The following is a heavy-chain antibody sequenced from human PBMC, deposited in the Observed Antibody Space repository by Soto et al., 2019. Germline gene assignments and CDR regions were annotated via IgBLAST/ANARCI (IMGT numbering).Heavy chain of an antibody. J-gene: IGHJ5*02. Sequence: QVQLVQSGAEVKKPGSSVKVSCKASGGTFSSYAISWVRQAPGQGLEWMGGIIPIFGTANYAQKFQGRVTMTANESTSTAYRELSSLRSEDTAVYYCARGGPNGWFDPWGQGTLVTVSS. D-gene: IGHD2-8*01. CDR2: IIPIFGTA. CDR1: GGTFSSYA. CDR3: ARGGPNGWFDP. V-gene: IGHV1-69*12.